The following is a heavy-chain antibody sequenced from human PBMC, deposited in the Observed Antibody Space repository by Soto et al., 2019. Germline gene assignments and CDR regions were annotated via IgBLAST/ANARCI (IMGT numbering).Heavy chain of an antibody. Sequence: KTSETLSLTCAVSGYSISSGYYWGWIRQPPGKGLEWIGSIYHSGSTYYNPSLKSRVTISVDTSKNQFSLKLSSVTAADTAVYYCASQSTVTTPDWGQGTLVTVSS. CDR1: GYSISSGYY. CDR3: ASQSTVTTPD. CDR2: IYHSGST. D-gene: IGHD4-17*01. V-gene: IGHV4-38-2*01. J-gene: IGHJ4*02.